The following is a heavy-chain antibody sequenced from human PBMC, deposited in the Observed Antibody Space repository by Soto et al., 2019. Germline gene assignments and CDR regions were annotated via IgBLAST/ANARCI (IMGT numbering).Heavy chain of an antibody. Sequence: SETXSLTCAVYGGSFSGYYWSWIRQPPGKGLEWIGEINHSGSTNYNPSLKSRVTISVDTSKNTLYLQMNSLRAEDTAVYYCAKDGSTFYYYYYMDVWGKGTTVTVSS. D-gene: IGHD3-16*01. V-gene: IGHV4-34*01. CDR1: GGSFSGYY. J-gene: IGHJ6*03. CDR3: AKDGSTFYYYYYMDV. CDR2: INHSGST.